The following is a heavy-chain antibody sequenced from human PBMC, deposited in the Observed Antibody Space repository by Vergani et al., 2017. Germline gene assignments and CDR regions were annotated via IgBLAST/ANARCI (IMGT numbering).Heavy chain of an antibody. Sequence: QVQLQESGPGLVKPSEPLSLTCTVSGGSISSYYWSWIRQPPGKGLEWIGYIYYSGSTNYNPSLKSRVTISVDTSKNQFSLKLSSVTTADTAVYYCARMRVADSDAFDIWGQGTMVTVSS. CDR1: GGSISSYY. V-gene: IGHV4-59*01. CDR2: IYYSGST. CDR3: ARMRVADSDAFDI. J-gene: IGHJ3*02.